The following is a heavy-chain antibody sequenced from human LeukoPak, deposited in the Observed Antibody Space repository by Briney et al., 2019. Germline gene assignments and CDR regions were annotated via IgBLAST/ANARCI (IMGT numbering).Heavy chain of an antibody. J-gene: IGHJ4*02. D-gene: IGHD5-18*01. V-gene: IGHV3-33*08. CDR1: GFTFSSYA. Sequence: GGSLRLSCAASGFTFSSYAMSWVRQAPGKGLEWVAVIWYDGSNKYYADSVKGRFTISRDNSKNTLYLQMNSLRAEDTAVYYCARDHGYSYTLDCWGQGTLVTASS. CDR3: ARDHGYSYTLDC. CDR2: IWYDGSNK.